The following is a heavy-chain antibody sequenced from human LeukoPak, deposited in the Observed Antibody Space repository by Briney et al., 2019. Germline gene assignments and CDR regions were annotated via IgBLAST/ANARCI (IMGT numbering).Heavy chain of an antibody. V-gene: IGHV4-59*08. J-gene: IGHJ3*02. Sequence: PSETLSLTCTVSGGSISSYYWSWIRQPPGKGLEWIGYIYYSGSTNYNPSLKSRVTISVDTSKNQFSLKLSSVTAADTAVYYCARQGGDSSSEEEGDAFDIWGQGTMVTVSS. CDR3: ARQGGDSSSEEEGDAFDI. CDR1: GGSISSYY. D-gene: IGHD6-13*01. CDR2: IYYSGST.